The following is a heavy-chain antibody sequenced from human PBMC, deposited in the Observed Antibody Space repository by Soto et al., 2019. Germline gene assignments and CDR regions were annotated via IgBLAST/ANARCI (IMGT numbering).Heavy chain of an antibody. CDR1: GGSVSGVDYF. J-gene: IGHJ5*01. Sequence: PSETLSLTCTVSGGSVSGVDYFWSWIRQSPGKDLEWIGYIYYTGITHLNPSLKSRLTMAVDTSKNEFSLKLTSVSAADTAVHFCARGRYCLTGRCFPNWFDSWGQGALVTVSS. CDR2: IYYTGIT. D-gene: IGHD7-27*01. V-gene: IGHV4-30-4*01. CDR3: ARGRYCLTGRCFPNWFDS.